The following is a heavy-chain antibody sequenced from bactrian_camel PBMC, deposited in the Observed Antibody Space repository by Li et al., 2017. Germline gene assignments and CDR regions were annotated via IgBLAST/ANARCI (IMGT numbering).Heavy chain of an antibody. CDR1: GYTSSRFC. Sequence: HVQLVESGGGLVQPGGSLRLSCASSGYTSSRFCMAWFRQGQGKEREGVARIYTGSGNTYYADSVKGRFTISQDNAKNTVYLQMNSLKPEDTAMYYCAARGPYCYTKLSVADFTYWGQGTQVTVS. V-gene: IGHV3S1*01. CDR2: IYTGSGNT. J-gene: IGHJ6*01. D-gene: IGHD2*01. CDR3: AARGPYCYTKLSVADFTY.